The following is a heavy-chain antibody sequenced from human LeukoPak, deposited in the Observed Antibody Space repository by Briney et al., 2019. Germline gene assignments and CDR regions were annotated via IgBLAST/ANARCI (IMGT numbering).Heavy chain of an antibody. CDR1: GFSVTTND. Sequence: GGSLRLSCAVSGFSVTTNDMSWVRQAPGKGLEWVSVIYSGERTYYADSVKGRFTISRDNSKNTLYLQMNNLRAEDTAIYYCARDWGDDWGQGNLVTVSS. CDR3: ARDWGDD. D-gene: IGHD3-16*01. CDR2: IYSGERT. J-gene: IGHJ4*02. V-gene: IGHV3-53*01.